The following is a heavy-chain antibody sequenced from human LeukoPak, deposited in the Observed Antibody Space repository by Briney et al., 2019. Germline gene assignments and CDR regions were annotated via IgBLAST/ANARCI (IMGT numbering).Heavy chain of an antibody. V-gene: IGHV6-1*01. CDR1: GDSIFTNNVA. CDR2: TYYRSKWSF. D-gene: IGHD6-6*01. J-gene: IGHJ4*02. CDR3: ARGKYTSFDN. Sequence: SQTLSLTCAISGDSIFTNNVAWNWIRQSPSRGLEWLGRTYYRSKWSFDYAVSVKRRITINADTSKNQFSLQLSSVTPEDTAVYYCARGKYTSFDNWGQGTLVTVSS.